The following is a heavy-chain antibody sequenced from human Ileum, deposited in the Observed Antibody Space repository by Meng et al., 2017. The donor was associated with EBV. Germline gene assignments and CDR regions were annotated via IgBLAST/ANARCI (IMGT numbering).Heavy chain of an antibody. CDR3: ARGFYTYGSSCFDY. Sequence: QVQLQQWGVGLFNPSGTLSLTCAFYGGSFSGYYWTWICQPPGKGLEWIGEINHSGSTNYNPSLKSRVTISVDKNQFSLKLSSVTAADTAVYYCARGFYTYGSSCFDYWGQGTLVTVSS. CDR2: INHSGST. CDR1: GGSFSGYY. V-gene: IGHV4-34*01. D-gene: IGHD6-13*01. J-gene: IGHJ4*02.